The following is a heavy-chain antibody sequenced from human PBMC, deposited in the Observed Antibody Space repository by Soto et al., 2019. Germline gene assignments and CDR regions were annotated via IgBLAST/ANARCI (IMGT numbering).Heavy chain of an antibody. CDR2: IYYSGST. CDR3: ATYQWRRDGLKDAFDI. D-gene: IGHD6-19*01. J-gene: IGHJ3*02. V-gene: IGHV4-31*03. Sequence: SETLSLTCTVSGGSIIGGGCYWSWIQKHPGKGLEWIGYIYYSGSTYYNPSLKSRVTISVDTSKNQFSLKLSSVTAADTAVYYCATYQWRRDGLKDAFDIWGQGTMVTVSS. CDR1: GGSIIGGGCY.